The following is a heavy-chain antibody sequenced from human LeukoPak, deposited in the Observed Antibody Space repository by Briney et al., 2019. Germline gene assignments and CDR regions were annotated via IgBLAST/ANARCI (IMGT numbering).Heavy chain of an antibody. CDR3: ARDQGVYYDSSGYPSYYYYMDV. CDR1: GGSIRSYY. CDR2: IYYSGST. J-gene: IGHJ6*03. V-gene: IGHV4-59*12. D-gene: IGHD3-22*01. Sequence: SETLSLTCTVSGGSIRSYYWSWIRQPPGKGLEWIAYIYYSGSTNYNPSLKSRVTISVDTSKNQFSLKLSSVTAADTAVYYCARDQGVYYDSSGYPSYYYYMDVWGKGTTVTISS.